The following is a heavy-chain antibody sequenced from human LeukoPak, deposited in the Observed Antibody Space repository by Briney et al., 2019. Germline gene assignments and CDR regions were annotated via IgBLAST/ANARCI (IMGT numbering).Heavy chain of an antibody. D-gene: IGHD1-26*01. CDR3: ARVLVGATYWFDP. CDR1: GYTFTSYG. V-gene: IGHV1-46*01. CDR2: INPSGGST. Sequence: ASVKVSCKASGYTFTSYGISWVRQAPGQGLEWMGIINPSGGSTSYAQKFQGRVTMTRDTSTSTVYMELSSLRSEDTAVYYCARVLVGATYWFDPWGQGTLVTVSS. J-gene: IGHJ5*02.